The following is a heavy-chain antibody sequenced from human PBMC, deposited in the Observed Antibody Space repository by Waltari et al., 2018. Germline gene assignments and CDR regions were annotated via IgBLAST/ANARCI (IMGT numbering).Heavy chain of an antibody. CDR2: IKQDGSEK. CDR1: GFTFSSYW. J-gene: IGHJ4*02. Sequence: EVQLVESGGGLVQPGGSLRLSCAASGFTFSSYWMSWVRQAPGKGLEWVANIKQDGSEKYYVDSVKGRFTISRDNAKNSLYLQMNSLRAEDTAVYYCARDGWVVAAMFDYWGQGTLVIVSS. D-gene: IGHD2-15*01. V-gene: IGHV3-7*04. CDR3: ARDGWVVAAMFDY.